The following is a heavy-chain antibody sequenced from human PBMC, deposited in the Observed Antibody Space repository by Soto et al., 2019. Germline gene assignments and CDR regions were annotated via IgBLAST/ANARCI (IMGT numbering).Heavy chain of an antibody. CDR3: ARDHTWSYYYDSSGSGYFDY. CDR1: GYTFTSYG. D-gene: IGHD3-22*01. Sequence: GASVKVSCKASGYTFTSYGISWVRQAPGQGLEWMGWISAHNGNTNYAQKLQGRVTMTTDTSTSTAYMELRSLRSDDTAVYYCARDHTWSYYYDSSGSGYFDYWGQGTLVTVSS. CDR2: ISAHNGNT. J-gene: IGHJ4*02. V-gene: IGHV1-18*04.